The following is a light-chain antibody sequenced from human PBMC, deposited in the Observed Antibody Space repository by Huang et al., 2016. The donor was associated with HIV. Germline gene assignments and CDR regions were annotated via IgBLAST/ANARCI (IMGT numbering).Light chain of an antibody. J-gene: IGKJ5*01. CDR3: QQSSTTPIT. V-gene: IGKV1-39*01. Sequence: DIQMTQSPSSLSASVGDRVTITCRASQSITTYLNWYQQKPGKAPKLLIYAASSLQSGVPSRFSGHGSWTDFTLTISSLQPEDFATYYCQQSSTTPITFGQGTRLEIK. CDR1: QSITTY. CDR2: AAS.